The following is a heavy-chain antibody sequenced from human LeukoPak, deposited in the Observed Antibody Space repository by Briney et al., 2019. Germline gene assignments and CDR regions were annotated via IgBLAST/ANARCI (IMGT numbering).Heavy chain of an antibody. CDR2: TYYRSKWYN. CDR1: GDSVSSNSAT. D-gene: IGHD3-3*02. J-gene: IGHJ3*02. CDR3: ARTISTHYTFDI. Sequence: SQTLSLTCAISGDSVSSNSATWNWIRQSPSRGLEWLGRTYYRSKWYNEYAVSAKSRITINLDTSKNQFSLQLNSVAPEDTAVYYCARTISTHYTFDIWGQGTLVTVSS. V-gene: IGHV6-1*01.